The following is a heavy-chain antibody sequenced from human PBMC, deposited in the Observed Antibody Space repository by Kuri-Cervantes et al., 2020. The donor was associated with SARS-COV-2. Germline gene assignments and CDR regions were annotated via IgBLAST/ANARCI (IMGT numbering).Heavy chain of an antibody. Sequence: ASVKVSCKTSGFTFNKSGISWVRQAPGQGFEWVGWISAFNGETNYAQMVQGRVSMTTDTSTSTAYMELNSLRAEDTAVYYCARDRANGYNNDYWGQGTLVTFSS. CDR3: ARDRANGYNNDY. V-gene: IGHV1-18*01. J-gene: IGHJ4*02. D-gene: IGHD5-24*01. CDR1: GFTFNKSG. CDR2: ISAFNGET.